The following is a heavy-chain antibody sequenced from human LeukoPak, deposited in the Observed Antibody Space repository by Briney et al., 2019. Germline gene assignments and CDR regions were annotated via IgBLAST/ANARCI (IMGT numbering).Heavy chain of an antibody. CDR2: ISSNGGST. J-gene: IGHJ1*01. Sequence: PGGSLRLSCAASGFTFSSYAMHWVRQAPGKGLEYVSAISSNGGSTYYANSVKGRFTISRDNSKNTPYLQMGSLRAEDMAVYYCARGLRWLGAEYFQHWGQGTLVTVSS. CDR1: GFTFSSYA. CDR3: ARGLRWLGAEYFQH. D-gene: IGHD4-17*01. V-gene: IGHV3-64*01.